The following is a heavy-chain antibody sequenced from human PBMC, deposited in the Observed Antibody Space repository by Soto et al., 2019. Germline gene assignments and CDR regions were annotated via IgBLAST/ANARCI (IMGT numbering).Heavy chain of an antibody. CDR2: ISGSGDRA. V-gene: IGHV3-23*01. Sequence: EVQLLESGGGLIQPGGSLRLSCEASGFTFSNYGMTWVRQGPGKGLEWVSTISGSGDRAFYADPVKGRFTISRDNSKNTLYLQMNSLSAEDTAIYYCAKEMIASTLAEFFDYWGQGILVTVSS. CDR1: GFTFSNYG. J-gene: IGHJ4*02. D-gene: IGHD2-21*01. CDR3: AKEMIASTLAEFFDY.